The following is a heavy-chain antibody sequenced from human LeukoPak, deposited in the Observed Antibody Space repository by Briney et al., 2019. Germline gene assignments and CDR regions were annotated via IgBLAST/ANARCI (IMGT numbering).Heavy chain of an antibody. CDR3: AKDQNYESSGYYGGFDY. CDR2: ISGGGGDT. D-gene: IGHD3-22*01. CDR1: GFSFSSHV. V-gene: IGHV3-23*01. J-gene: IGHJ4*02. Sequence: GGSLRLSCAASGFSFSSHVMHWVRQAPGKGLEWVSGISGGGGDTYYADSVKGRFTISRDNSKNTLNLRMDSLRAEDTALYYCAKDQNYESSGYYGGFDYWGQGTLVTVSS.